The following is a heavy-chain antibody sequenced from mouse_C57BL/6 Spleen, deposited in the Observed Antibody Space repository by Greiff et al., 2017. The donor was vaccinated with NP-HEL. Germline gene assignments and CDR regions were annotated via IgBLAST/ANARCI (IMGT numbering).Heavy chain of an antibody. CDR2: ISSGGSYT. CDR3: ARGAYDGGYYAMDY. Sequence: EVQGVESGGDLVKPGGSLKLSCAASGFTFSSYGMSWVRQTPDKRLEWVATISSGGSYTYYPDSVKGRFTISRDNAKNTLYLQMSSLKSEDTAMYYGARGAYDGGYYAMDYWGQGTSVTVSS. D-gene: IGHD2-12*01. CDR1: GFTFSSYG. V-gene: IGHV5-6*01. J-gene: IGHJ4*01.